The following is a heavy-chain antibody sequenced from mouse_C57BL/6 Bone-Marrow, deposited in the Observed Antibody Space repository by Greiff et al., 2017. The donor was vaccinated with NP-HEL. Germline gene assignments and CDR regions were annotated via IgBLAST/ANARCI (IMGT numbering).Heavy chain of an antibody. CDR1: GFNIKDDY. CDR3: TSITTVVATTDYFDY. J-gene: IGHJ2*01. CDR2: IDPENGDT. Sequence: VQLQQSGAELVRPGASVKLSCTASGFNIKDDYMHWVKQRPEQGLEWIGWIDPENGDTEYASKFQGKATITADTSSNTAYLQLSSLTSEDTAVYYCTSITTVVATTDYFDYWGQGTTLTVSS. V-gene: IGHV14-4*01. D-gene: IGHD1-1*01.